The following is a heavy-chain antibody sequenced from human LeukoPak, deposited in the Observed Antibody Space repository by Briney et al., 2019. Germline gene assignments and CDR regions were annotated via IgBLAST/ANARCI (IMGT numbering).Heavy chain of an antibody. Sequence: PSGTLSLTCAVSGGSISSSNWWSWVRQPPGKGLEWSGEIYHSGGTNYNPSLQSRVTISVDKSKNQFSLKLSSVTAADTAVYYCARDGPRTYYDILTGYYTFDPWGQGTLVTVSS. J-gene: IGHJ5*02. CDR2: IYHSGGT. CDR3: ARDGPRTYYDILTGYYTFDP. CDR1: GGSISSSNW. V-gene: IGHV4-4*02. D-gene: IGHD3-9*01.